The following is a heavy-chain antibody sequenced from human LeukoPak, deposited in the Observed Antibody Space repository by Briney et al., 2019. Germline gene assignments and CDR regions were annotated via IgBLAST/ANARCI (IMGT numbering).Heavy chain of an antibody. CDR1: GVTFSSYG. D-gene: IGHD2-15*01. CDR2: IRYDGSNK. J-gene: IGHJ4*02. Sequence: PGGSLRLSCAACGVTFSSYGMHWVRQAPGKGLEWVAFIRYDGSNKYYADSVKGRFTISRDNSKNTLYLQMNSLRAEDTAVYYCAKDKFATPTPDYWGQGTLVTVSS. V-gene: IGHV3-30*02. CDR3: AKDKFATPTPDY.